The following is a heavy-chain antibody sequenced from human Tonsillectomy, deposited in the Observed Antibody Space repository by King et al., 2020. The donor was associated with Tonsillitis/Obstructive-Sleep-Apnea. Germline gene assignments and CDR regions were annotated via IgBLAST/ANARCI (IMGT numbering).Heavy chain of an antibody. CDR3: ARGRRVADSTYTNYYYYMDV. J-gene: IGHJ6*03. Sequence: VQLQQWGAGLLKPSETLSLTCAVYGGSFSGHYWSWIRQPPGKGLEWIGEVSHSGSTHSNLSLKSRVSMSVDTSKNQFSLRLSSVTAADTAVYYCARGRRVADSTYTNYYYYMDVWGKGTTVTLSS. D-gene: IGHD4-11*01. CDR2: VSHSGST. CDR1: GGSFSGHY. V-gene: IGHV4-34*01.